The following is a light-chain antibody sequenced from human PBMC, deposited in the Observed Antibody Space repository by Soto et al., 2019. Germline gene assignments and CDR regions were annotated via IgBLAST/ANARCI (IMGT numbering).Light chain of an antibody. J-gene: IGLJ2*01. Sequence: SYELTQPPSVSVAPGKTARITCGGNNIGSKSVHWYQQKPGQAPVLVIYYDSDRPSGIPERFSGSNSGNTATLTISRVEAGDEADYYCQVWDSSSDHVVFGGGTKRTVI. CDR1: NIGSKS. CDR2: YDS. CDR3: QVWDSSSDHVV. V-gene: IGLV3-21*04.